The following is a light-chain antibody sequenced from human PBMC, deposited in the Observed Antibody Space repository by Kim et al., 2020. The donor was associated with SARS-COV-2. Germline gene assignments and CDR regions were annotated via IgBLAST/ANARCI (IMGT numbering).Light chain of an antibody. CDR3: CSYAGSSAPWV. CDR2: EVS. V-gene: IGLV2-23*02. CDR1: SSDVGNYNL. Sequence: QSALTQPASVSGSPGQSITISCTGTSSDVGNYNLVSWYRHHPGKAPKLMIYEVSKRPSGVSNRLSGSKSGNTASLTISGLQPEDEADYYCCSYAGSSAPWVFGGGTKLTVL. J-gene: IGLJ3*02.